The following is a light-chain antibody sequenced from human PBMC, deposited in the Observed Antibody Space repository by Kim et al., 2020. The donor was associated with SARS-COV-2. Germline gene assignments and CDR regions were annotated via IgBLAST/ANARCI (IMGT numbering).Light chain of an antibody. J-gene: IGLJ3*02. CDR2: DVT. Sequence: GQPITISCTGTNSDIGGYNSVSWYQQHPGKAPKLMIYDVTKRPSGVSNRFSGSKSGNTASLTISGLQADDEADYYCSSYTSSKTWVFGGGTQLTVL. V-gene: IGLV2-14*03. CDR3: SSYTSSKTWV. CDR1: NSDIGGYNS.